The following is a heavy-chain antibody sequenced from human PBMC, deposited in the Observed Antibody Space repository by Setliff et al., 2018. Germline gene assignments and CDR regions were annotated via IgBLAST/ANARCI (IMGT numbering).Heavy chain of an antibody. V-gene: IGHV3-23*01. D-gene: IGHD6-6*01. Sequence: GGSLSLSCAASGFTFSSYAMSWVRQAPGKGLEWVSAISGSGGSTYYADSVKGRFTISRDNSKNTLYLQMNSLRAEDTAVYYCAKDATYYAIAARRFDYWGQGTLVTVSS. CDR3: AKDATYYAIAARRFDY. J-gene: IGHJ4*02. CDR2: ISGSGGST. CDR1: GFTFSSYA.